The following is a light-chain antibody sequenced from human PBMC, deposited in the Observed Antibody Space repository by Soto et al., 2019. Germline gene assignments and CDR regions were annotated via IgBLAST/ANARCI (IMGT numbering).Light chain of an antibody. CDR1: SSDVGGYNY. CDR2: DVN. J-gene: IGLJ1*01. CDR3: SSHAVCDNPLV. Sequence: QSALTQPPSASGSPGQSVTISCTGTSSDVGGYNYVSWYQQHPGKAPKVMIYDVNKRPSGVPDRYSGAKSGNTASLTASGLQAEDEADYYCSSHAVCDNPLVFGTGTKLTVL. V-gene: IGLV2-8*01.